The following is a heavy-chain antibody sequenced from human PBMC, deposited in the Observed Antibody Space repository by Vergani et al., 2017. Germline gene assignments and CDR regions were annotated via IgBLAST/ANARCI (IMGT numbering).Heavy chain of an antibody. CDR1: DYTFTNYG. D-gene: IGHD6-19*01. CDR3: ARARAGRQWLAASGFDS. CDR2: ISAYNGDT. Sequence: QVQLVQSGAEVKKPGASVRVSCKASDYTFTNYGISWVRQAPGQGLEWMGWISAYNGDTNYAQKLHGRVTMTTDASTSTAYMELRSLRSDDTAVYYCARARAGRQWLAASGFDSWGQGTLVTVSS. J-gene: IGHJ4*02. V-gene: IGHV1-18*01.